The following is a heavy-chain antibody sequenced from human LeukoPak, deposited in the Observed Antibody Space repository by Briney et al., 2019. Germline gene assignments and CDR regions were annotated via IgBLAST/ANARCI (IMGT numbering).Heavy chain of an antibody. J-gene: IGHJ6*03. CDR3: AGGIPQDPLYYYYCYMDV. D-gene: IGHD5-18*01. Sequence: GSSVKVSCMASGGTFSSYAISWVRQAPGQGLEWMGEIIPIFGTANYAQKYQGRVTITADKTTSTAYMEKSTPRSEDTAVYYCAGGIPQDPLYYYYCYMDVWGKGTTVTVSS. CDR2: IIPIFGTA. V-gene: IGHV1-69*06. CDR1: GGTFSSYA.